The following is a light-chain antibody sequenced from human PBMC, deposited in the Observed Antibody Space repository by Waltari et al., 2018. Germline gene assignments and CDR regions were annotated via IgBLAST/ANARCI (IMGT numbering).Light chain of an antibody. CDR2: AAS. J-gene: IGKJ2*01. Sequence: DIQMTQSPSSLSASVGDRVTITCRASQSISSYLNWYQQKPGKAPKLLIYAASNLETGVPSRFSGSGSGTHFTFAISGLQPEDIATYYCQHHDNLLFTFGQGTKLEI. CDR1: QSISSY. V-gene: IGKV1-33*01. CDR3: QHHDNLLFT.